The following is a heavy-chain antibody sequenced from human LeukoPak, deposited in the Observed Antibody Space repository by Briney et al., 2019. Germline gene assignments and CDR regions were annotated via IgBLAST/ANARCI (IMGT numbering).Heavy chain of an antibody. Sequence: GGSLRLSCAASGFTFSSYAMSWVRQAPGKGLEWVSAISGSGGSTYYADSVQGRFTISRDNSKSTLCLQMNSLRAEDTAVYYCAKQLGFCSDGSCYFPYWGQGTLVTVSS. CDR2: ISGSGGST. D-gene: IGHD2-15*01. V-gene: IGHV3-23*01. J-gene: IGHJ4*02. CDR3: AKQLGFCSDGSCYFPY. CDR1: GFTFSSYA.